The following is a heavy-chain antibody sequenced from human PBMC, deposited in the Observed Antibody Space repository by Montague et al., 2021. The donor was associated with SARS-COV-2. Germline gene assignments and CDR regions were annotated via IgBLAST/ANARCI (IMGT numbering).Heavy chain of an antibody. CDR1: GDSMSGSNSY. J-gene: IGHJ5*02. CDR3: ARLYIQKTLVGASRRRWFDP. V-gene: IGHV4-39*01. CDR2: ISYTGST. Sequence: SETLSLTCSVSGDSMSGSNSYWGWIRQPPGKGLESIGSISYTGSTSYNASLKSWVTMSVDTSKNEFSLRLSSVTASDTAVYYCARLYIQKTLVGASRRRWFDPWGQGTLVTVSS. D-gene: IGHD1-26*01.